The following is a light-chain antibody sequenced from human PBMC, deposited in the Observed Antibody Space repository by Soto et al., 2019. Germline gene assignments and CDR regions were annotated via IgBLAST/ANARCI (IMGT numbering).Light chain of an antibody. J-gene: IGLJ1*01. CDR3: CSYGGYYNYV. Sequence: QSALTQPRSVSVSPGQSVTFSCTGSSSNIGIYDFVSWFQQHPGEVPKLIIYDVTKRASGVPDRFSGHKSGNTAFLTISGLQSDDEADYFCCSYGGYYNYVFGTGTKVTVL. CDR2: DVT. V-gene: IGLV2-11*01. CDR1: SSNIGIYDF.